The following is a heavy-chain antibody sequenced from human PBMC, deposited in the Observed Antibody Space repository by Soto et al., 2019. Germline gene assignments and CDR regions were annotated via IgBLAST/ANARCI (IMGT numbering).Heavy chain of an antibody. CDR1: GFTFSSYA. J-gene: IGHJ4*02. D-gene: IGHD3-9*01. V-gene: IGHV3-23*01. CDR2: ISGSGGST. CDR3: AKILLPLRYFDWPPDY. Sequence: EVQLLESGGGLVQPGGSLRLSCAASGFTFSSYAMSWVRQAPGKGLEWVSAISGSGGSTYYAASVKGRFTISRDNSKNTLYLQMNSLRAEDTAVYYCAKILLPLRYFDWPPDYWGQGTLVTVSS.